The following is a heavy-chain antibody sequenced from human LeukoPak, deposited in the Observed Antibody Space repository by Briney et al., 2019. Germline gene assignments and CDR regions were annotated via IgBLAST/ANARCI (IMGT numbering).Heavy chain of an antibody. CDR2: ISGSGGST. CDR1: GFTFSSYA. Sequence: GGSLRLSCAASGFTFSSYAMSWVRQAPGKGLEWVSAISGSGGSTYYADSVKGRFTISRDNSKNTLYLQMNSLRAEDTAVYYCARSYYDFWSGYYGVYYFDYWGQGTLVTVSS. J-gene: IGHJ4*02. V-gene: IGHV3-23*01. D-gene: IGHD3-3*01. CDR3: ARSYYDFWSGYYGVYYFDY.